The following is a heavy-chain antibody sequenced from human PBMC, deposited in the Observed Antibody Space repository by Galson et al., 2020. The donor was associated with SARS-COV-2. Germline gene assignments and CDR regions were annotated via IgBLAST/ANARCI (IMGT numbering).Heavy chain of an antibody. CDR1: GFTVSSYW. CDR3: ARDQDGYNDF. CDR2: IKQDGSEK. Sequence: GDSLKISCAASGFTVSSYWMSWVRQAPGKGLEWVANIKQDGSEKYYVDSVKGRFTISSDNAKNSLYLQMNSLRVEDTAVYYCARDQDGYNDFWGQGTLVTVSS. V-gene: IGHV3-7*01. J-gene: IGHJ4*02. D-gene: IGHD5-12*01.